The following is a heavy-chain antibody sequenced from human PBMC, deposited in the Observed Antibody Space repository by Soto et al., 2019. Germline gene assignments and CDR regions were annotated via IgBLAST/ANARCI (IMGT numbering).Heavy chain of an antibody. V-gene: IGHV1-18*01. Sequence: QAQLVQSGAEVKKPGASVNVTYKASGYDYLTYAITWVRQRPGLGLEWMGWISTLNGNTNYAQNFQGRVTMTTDTSTRIVYLELRSLRSDDTAVYYCARRVQVWLPDYYGMDVWGQGTTVTVSS. CDR3: ARRVQVWLPDYYGMDV. J-gene: IGHJ6*02. CDR2: ISTLNGNT. D-gene: IGHD5-18*01. CDR1: GYDYLTYA.